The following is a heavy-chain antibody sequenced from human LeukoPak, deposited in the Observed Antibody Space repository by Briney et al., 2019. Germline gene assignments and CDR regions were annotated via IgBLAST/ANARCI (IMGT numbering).Heavy chain of an antibody. Sequence: GGSLRLSCAASGFTFSSYSMNWVRQAPGKGLEWVSSISSSSSYIYYADSVKGRFTISRDNAKNSLYLQMNSLRAEDAAVYYCARVYDSSGYYYHYGVDVWGQGTTVTVS. CDR1: GFTFSSYS. V-gene: IGHV3-21*01. J-gene: IGHJ6*02. CDR3: ARVYDSSGYYYHYGVDV. D-gene: IGHD3-22*01. CDR2: ISSSSSYI.